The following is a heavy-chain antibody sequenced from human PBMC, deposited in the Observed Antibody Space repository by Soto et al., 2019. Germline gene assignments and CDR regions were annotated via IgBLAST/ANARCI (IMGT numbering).Heavy chain of an antibody. CDR3: ARHGFYGDYSSNYFDP. CDR1: GYSFSNWW. Sequence: GESLKISCKGSGYSFSNWWIAWVRQMPGKGLEYMGIVYPSDSQTRYSPSFQGQVTISADKSISTAYLQWSSLKASDTAIYYCARHGFYGDYSSNYFDPWGQGTLVTVSS. V-gene: IGHV5-51*01. CDR2: VYPSDSQT. J-gene: IGHJ5*02. D-gene: IGHD4-17*01.